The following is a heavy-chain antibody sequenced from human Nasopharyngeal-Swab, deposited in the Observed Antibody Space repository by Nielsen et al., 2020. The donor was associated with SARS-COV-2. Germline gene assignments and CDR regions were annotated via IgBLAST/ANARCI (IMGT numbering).Heavy chain of an antibody. D-gene: IGHD3-3*01. V-gene: IGHV3-21*01. CDR2: IGRYGTDI. J-gene: IGHJ6*02. Sequence: GESLKISCEASGFTLRDYSMNWVSQAPGKGLEWVSSIGRYGTDIFHADSVKGRFSVFRDAANKSIYLQMRSLRAEDTAVYYCARGTVFGVANGMDVWGQGTTVTVSS. CDR3: ARGTVFGVANGMDV. CDR1: GFTLRDYS.